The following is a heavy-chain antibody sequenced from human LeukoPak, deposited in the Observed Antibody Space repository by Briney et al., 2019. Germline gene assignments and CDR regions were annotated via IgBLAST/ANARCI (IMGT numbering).Heavy chain of an antibody. Sequence: GGSLRLSCAASGFTFSSYWMSWVRQAPGKGLEWVAHIKQDGSEKYYVASVRGRFTISRDNAKNSLYLQMNSLRAEDTAVYYCARATGFGVVITDAFDIWGQGTMVTVSS. J-gene: IGHJ3*02. V-gene: IGHV3-7*04. CDR2: IKQDGSEK. CDR1: GFTFSSYW. CDR3: ARATGFGVVITDAFDI. D-gene: IGHD3-3*01.